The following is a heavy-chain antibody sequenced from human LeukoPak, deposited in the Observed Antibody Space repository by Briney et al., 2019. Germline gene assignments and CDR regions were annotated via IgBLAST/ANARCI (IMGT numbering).Heavy chain of an antibody. Sequence: PSETLSLTCTVSGGSISSSSYYWGWIRQPPGKGLEWIGSIYYSGSTYYNPSLKSRVTISVDTSKNQFSLKLSSVTAADTAVYYCAREEMATIRFDPWGQGTLVTVSS. D-gene: IGHD5-24*01. CDR1: GGSISSSSYY. CDR2: IYYSGST. J-gene: IGHJ5*02. CDR3: AREEMATIRFDP. V-gene: IGHV4-39*07.